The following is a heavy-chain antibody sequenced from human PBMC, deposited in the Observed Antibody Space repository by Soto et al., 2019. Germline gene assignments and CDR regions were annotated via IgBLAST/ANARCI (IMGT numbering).Heavy chain of an antibody. V-gene: IGHV3-33*01. Sequence: QVQLVESGGGVVQPGRSLRLSCAASGFTFSSYGMHWVRQALGKGLEWVAVIWYDGSNKYYAGSVKGRFTISRDNSKNTLYLQMNSLRAEDTAVYYCARDSVVPAARSYYYYGMDVWGQGTTVTVSS. CDR3: ARDSVVPAARSYYYYGMDV. D-gene: IGHD2-2*01. J-gene: IGHJ6*02. CDR1: GFTFSSYG. CDR2: IWYDGSNK.